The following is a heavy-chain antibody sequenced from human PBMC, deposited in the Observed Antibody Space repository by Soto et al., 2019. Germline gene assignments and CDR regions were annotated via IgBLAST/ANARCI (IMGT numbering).Heavy chain of an antibody. J-gene: IGHJ4*02. CDR3: ARDLLCATWYSNYLDF. CDR2: ISSYNDDR. CDR1: GDTFSSCG. D-gene: IGHD3-10*02. Sequence: SSVKVACKTTGDTFSSCGVRWVRQAPGRGLEWVGWISSYNDDRKYAQTLHGRVTITKDTSTNTAYMELRSLTSDYTGTYYCARDLLCATWYSNYLDFWGQGTVVTVSS. V-gene: IGHV1-18*01.